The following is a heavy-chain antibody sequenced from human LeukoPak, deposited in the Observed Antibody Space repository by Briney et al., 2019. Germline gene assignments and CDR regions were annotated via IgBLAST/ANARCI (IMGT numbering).Heavy chain of an antibody. V-gene: IGHV1-69*13. J-gene: IGHJ4*02. D-gene: IGHD3-16*01. CDR1: GGTFSSYA. Sequence: SVKVSCKASGGTFSSYAISWVRQAPGQGLEWMGGIIPIFGTANYAQKFQGRVTITADESTSTAYMELSSLRSEGTAVYYCARVSEYDYVWGSRPFDYWGQGTLVTVSS. CDR3: ARVSEYDYVWGSRPFDY. CDR2: IIPIFGTA.